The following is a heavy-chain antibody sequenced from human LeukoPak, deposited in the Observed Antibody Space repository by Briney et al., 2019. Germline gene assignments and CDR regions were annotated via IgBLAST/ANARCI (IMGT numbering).Heavy chain of an antibody. CDR2: VSYLGNDK. V-gene: IGHV3-30-3*01. D-gene: IGHD1-26*01. J-gene: IGHJ4*02. CDR1: GFTFRDYA. Sequence: PGGSLRLSCAASGFTFRDYAMHWVRQAPGKGLEWVAVVSYLGNDKYYADSVKGRFTISRDNSNNTLYLQMNSLRAEDTAVYYCARDTMISGSYGWGQGTLVTVSS. CDR3: ARDTMISGSYG.